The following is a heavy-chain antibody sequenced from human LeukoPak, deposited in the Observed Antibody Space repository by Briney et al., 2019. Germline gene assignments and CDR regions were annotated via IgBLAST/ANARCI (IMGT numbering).Heavy chain of an antibody. D-gene: IGHD6-19*01. J-gene: IGHJ3*02. CDR3: AQQWLVRGAFDI. Sequence: PGGSLRLSCAASGFTFSRYAMSWVRQAPGKGLEWVSAVSGSGDNTYYADSVKGRFTISRDNSKNTLYLQMNSLRAEDTAVYYCAQQWLVRGAFDIWGQGTMVTVSS. CDR2: VSGSGDNT. CDR1: GFTFSRYA. V-gene: IGHV3-23*01.